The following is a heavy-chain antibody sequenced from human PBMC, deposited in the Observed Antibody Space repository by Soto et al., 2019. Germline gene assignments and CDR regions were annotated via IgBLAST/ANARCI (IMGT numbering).Heavy chain of an antibody. J-gene: IGHJ3*02. V-gene: IGHV3-15*07. CDR1: GFTFSNAW. D-gene: IGHD3-22*01. Sequence: GGSLRLSCAASGFTFSNAWMNWVRQAPGKGLEWVGRIKSKTDGGTTDYAAPVKGRFTISRDDSKNTLYLQMNSLKTDDTAVYYCTTDNSYYDSSGFHDAFDIWGQGTMVTVSS. CDR3: TTDNSYYDSSGFHDAFDI. CDR2: IKSKTDGGTT.